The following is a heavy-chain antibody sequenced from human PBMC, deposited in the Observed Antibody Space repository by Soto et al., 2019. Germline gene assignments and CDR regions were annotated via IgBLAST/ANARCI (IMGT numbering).Heavy chain of an antibody. CDR2: IYYSGTP. CDR1: GGSISSYY. D-gene: IGHD2-2*01. J-gene: IGHJ5*02. V-gene: IGHV4-59*01. Sequence: PSETLSLTCTVSGGSISSYYWSWIRQPPGKAPEWIGYIYYSGTPNYNPSLKSRVNISVNTSKHQFSLKLSSVTAADTAVYYCARVLGYCTSASCYARFDPWGQGTLVTVSS. CDR3: ARVLGYCTSASCYARFDP.